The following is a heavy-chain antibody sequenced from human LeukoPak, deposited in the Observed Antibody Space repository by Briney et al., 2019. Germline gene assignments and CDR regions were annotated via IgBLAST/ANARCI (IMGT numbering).Heavy chain of an antibody. CDR3: ATLLGTDRVAY. J-gene: IGHJ4*02. CDR2: IYYSGST. CDR1: GGSISSYY. V-gene: IGHV4-59*01. D-gene: IGHD7-27*01. Sequence: PSETLSLTCTVSGGSISSYYWSWIRQPPGKGLEWIGYIYYSGSTNYNPSLKSRVTISVDTSKNQFSLKLSSVTAADTAVYYCATLLGTDRVAYWGQGTLVTVSS.